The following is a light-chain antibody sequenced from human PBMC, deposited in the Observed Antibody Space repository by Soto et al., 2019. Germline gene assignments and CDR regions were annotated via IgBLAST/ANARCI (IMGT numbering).Light chain of an antibody. CDR1: QSVSSNY. Sequence: EIVLTHSPGTLSLSPVERATLSFRSSQSVSSNYLAWYQQKPGQAPRLLIYGASSRATGIPARFSGSGSGTDFTLTITSLEPEDFAVYYCQQRAIWRGVTFGPGTKVDIK. V-gene: IGKV3D-20*02. CDR2: GAS. J-gene: IGKJ3*01. CDR3: QQRAIWRGVT.